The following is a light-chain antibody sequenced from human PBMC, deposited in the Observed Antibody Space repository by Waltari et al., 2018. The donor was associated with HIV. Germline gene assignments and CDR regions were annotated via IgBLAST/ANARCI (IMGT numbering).Light chain of an antibody. V-gene: IGKV1-5*03. J-gene: IGKJ1*01. CDR1: KTVGDW. CDR3: HQYSNYLGS. Sequence: DIHMTQSPPTLTASIGDRVNITCRASKTVGDWLAWYQQKPGEAPTLLIYRATTVENGVPSRFSGSASGTDFTLAIDSLHPDDFATYYCHQYSNYLGSFGQGTRVQLK. CDR2: RAT.